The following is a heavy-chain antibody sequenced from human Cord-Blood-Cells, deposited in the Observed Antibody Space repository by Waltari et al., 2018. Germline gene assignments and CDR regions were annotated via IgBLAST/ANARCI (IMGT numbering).Heavy chain of an antibody. CDR1: GGSFSVYY. CDR2: INHSGST. CDR3: ARRHYTVVTPFDY. Sequence: QVQLQQWGAGLLKPSETLSLTCAVYGGSFSVYYWSWIRQPPGKGLEWIGEINHSGSTNYNPSLKSRVTISVDTSKNQFSLKLSSVTAADTAVYYCARRHYTVVTPFDYWGQGTLVTVSS. J-gene: IGHJ4*02. V-gene: IGHV4-34*01. D-gene: IGHD2-21*02.